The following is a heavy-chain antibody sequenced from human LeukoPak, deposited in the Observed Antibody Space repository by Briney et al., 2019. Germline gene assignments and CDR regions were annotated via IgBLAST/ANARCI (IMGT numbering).Heavy chain of an antibody. CDR1: GGTFSSYA. V-gene: IGHV1-69*06. CDR2: IIPIFGTA. J-gene: IGHJ4*02. D-gene: IGHD3-9*01. Sequence: SVKVSCKASGGTFSSYAFSWVRQAPGQGLEWMGGIIPIFGTANYAQKFQGRVTITADKSTSTAYMELSSLRSEDTAVYYCAKEMTGYSFFAQFDYWGQGTLVTVSS. CDR3: AKEMTGYSFFAQFDY.